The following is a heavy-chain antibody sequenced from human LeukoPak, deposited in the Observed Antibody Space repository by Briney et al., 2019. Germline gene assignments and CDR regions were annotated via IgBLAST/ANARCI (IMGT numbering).Heavy chain of an antibody. V-gene: IGHV1-69*01. Sequence: SVKVSCKASGGTFSSYAISWVRQAPGQGLEWMGGIIPIFGTANYAQKFQGRVTVTADESTSTAYMELSSLRSEDTAVYYCAREGETVTTHWFDPWGQGTLVTVSS. J-gene: IGHJ5*02. CDR2: IIPIFGTA. D-gene: IGHD4-17*01. CDR3: AREGETVTTHWFDP. CDR1: GGTFSSYA.